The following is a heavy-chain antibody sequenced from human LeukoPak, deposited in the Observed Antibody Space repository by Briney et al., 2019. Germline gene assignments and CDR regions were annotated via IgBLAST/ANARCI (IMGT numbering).Heavy chain of an antibody. J-gene: IGHJ4*02. CDR3: ASDFRSYNIRWCLDY. CDR2: ISNDGNNK. CDR1: GFTFSGYA. D-gene: IGHD2-8*02. V-gene: IGHV3-30-3*01. Sequence: PGASLTLSCAASGFTFSGYAMYCVRQAPRKGLEWVAVISNDGNNKYYADSVKGRFTISRDNSKNTLYLQMHSLRAEDTAVYYCASDFRSYNIRWCLDYWGQGTLVTVSS.